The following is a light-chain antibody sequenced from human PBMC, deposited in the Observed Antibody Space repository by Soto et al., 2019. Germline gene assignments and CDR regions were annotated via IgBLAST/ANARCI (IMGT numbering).Light chain of an antibody. CDR1: SSDIGAYNY. V-gene: IGLV2-8*01. Sequence: QSVLTQPPSASGSPGQSVTISCTGTSSDIGAYNYVSRFQQHPGEAPKLIISEVNKRPSGVPDRFSGSKSGNTASLTVSGLQAEDEADYYCTSYGGRDNLMFGGGTKLTVL. CDR2: EVN. CDR3: TSYGGRDNLM. J-gene: IGLJ3*02.